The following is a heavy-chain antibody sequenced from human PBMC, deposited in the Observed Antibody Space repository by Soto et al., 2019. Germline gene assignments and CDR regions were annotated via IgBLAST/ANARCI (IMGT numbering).Heavy chain of an antibody. J-gene: IGHJ5*02. CDR2: IHNSGTT. Sequence: QVQLQESGPGLVKPSQTLSLTCTVSGGSISSGGYYWSWIRQHPGQGLEYIGYIHNSGTTYYNLSLKSRVTISMDTSKNHFSLKLSSVTAADTAVYDCARYRRDWFDPWGQGTLVTVSS. CDR1: GGSISSGGYY. D-gene: IGHD3-16*02. CDR3: ARYRRDWFDP. V-gene: IGHV4-31*03.